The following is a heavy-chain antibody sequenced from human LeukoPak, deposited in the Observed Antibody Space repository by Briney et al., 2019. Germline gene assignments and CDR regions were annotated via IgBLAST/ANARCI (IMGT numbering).Heavy chain of an antibody. CDR3: ARVGAAAGAYRGQNFDY. D-gene: IGHD6-13*01. Sequence: GGSLRLSCAASGFTFSDYYMSWIRQAPGKGLEWVSYIGSRGRTIYYADSVKGRFTISRDNAKNSLYLQMNSLRVEDTAMYYCARVGAAAGAYRGQNFDYWGQGTLVTVSS. V-gene: IGHV3-11*04. J-gene: IGHJ4*02. CDR2: IGSRGRTI. CDR1: GFTFSDYY.